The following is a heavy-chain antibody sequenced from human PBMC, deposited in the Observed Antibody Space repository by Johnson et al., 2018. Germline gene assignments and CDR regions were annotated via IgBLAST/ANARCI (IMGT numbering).Heavy chain of an antibody. CDR3: AGDDGWFGAPYYYYYMDV. CDR1: GGSFSGYY. V-gene: IGHV4-34*01. J-gene: IGHJ6*03. Sequence: QVQLQQWGAGLLKPSETLSLTCAVYGGSFSGYYWSWIRQPPGKGLEWIGEINHSGSTHYNPSLKSRVTISVDTSKNQFSLKLSSVTAADTAVYYCAGDDGWFGAPYYYYYMDVGGKGTTVTVSS. CDR2: INHSGST. D-gene: IGHD3-10*01.